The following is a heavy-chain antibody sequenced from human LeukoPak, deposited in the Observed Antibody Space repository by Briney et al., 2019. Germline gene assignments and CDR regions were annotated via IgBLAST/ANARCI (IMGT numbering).Heavy chain of an antibody. CDR3: ARHNIDAVPPRLDH. CDR1: GGSISSSSYY. V-gene: IGHV4-39*01. CDR2: IYYSGST. D-gene: IGHD2/OR15-2a*01. J-gene: IGHJ4*02. Sequence: PSETLSLTCTVSGGSISSSSYYWGWIRQPPGKGLEWIGSIYYSGSTYYNPSLKSRVTISVDTSKNQFSLKLSSVTAADTAVYYCARHNIDAVPPRLDHWGQGTLVTVSS.